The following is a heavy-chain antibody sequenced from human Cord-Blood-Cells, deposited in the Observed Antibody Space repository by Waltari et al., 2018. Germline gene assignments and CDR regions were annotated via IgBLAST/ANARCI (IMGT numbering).Heavy chain of an antibody. CDR1: GFTFSSSA. CDR2: ISGSGGST. CDR3: AKDKQYSSSSAFDI. J-gene: IGHJ3*02. V-gene: IGHV3-23*01. D-gene: IGHD6-6*01. Sequence: EVQLLESGGGLVQPGGSLRLSCAASGFTFSSSAMSWGRRAPGKGMEWVSAISGSGGSTYYADSVKGRFTISRDNSKNTLYLQMNSLRAEDTAVYYCAKDKQYSSSSAFDIWGQGTMVTVSS.